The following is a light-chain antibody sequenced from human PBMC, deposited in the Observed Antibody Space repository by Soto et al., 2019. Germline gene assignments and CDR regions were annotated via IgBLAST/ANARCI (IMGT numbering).Light chain of an antibody. Sequence: DIQMTQSPSSLSASVGDRVTITCRASQSISSYLNWYQQKPGKAPKLLIYAASSLQSGVPSRFSGSGSGTDFTLTISSLQPEDFATYYCQQSXSTLWTFGQGTKVDIK. CDR1: QSISSY. CDR2: AAS. V-gene: IGKV1-39*01. J-gene: IGKJ1*01. CDR3: QQSXSTLWT.